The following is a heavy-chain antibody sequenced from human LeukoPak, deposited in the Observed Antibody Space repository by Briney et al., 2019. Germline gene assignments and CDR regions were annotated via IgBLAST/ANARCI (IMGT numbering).Heavy chain of an antibody. CDR3: ASSYYDSSGFDY. CDR2: IHTSGST. CDR1: GFTFNRYN. V-gene: IGHV4-4*07. Sequence: GSLRLSCAASGFTFNRYNMNWVRRAPGKGLEWIGRIHTSGSTNYNPSLKSRVTISVDTSKNQFPLKLSSVTAADTAVYYCASSYYDSSGFDYWGQGTLVTVSS. D-gene: IGHD3-22*01. J-gene: IGHJ4*02.